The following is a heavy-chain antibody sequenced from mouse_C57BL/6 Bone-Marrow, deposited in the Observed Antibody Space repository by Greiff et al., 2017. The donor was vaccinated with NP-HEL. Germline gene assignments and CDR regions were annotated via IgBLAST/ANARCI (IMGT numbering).Heavy chain of an antibody. CDR1: GFNIKNTY. V-gene: IGHV14-3*01. CDR3: ARGTTVVAGWDY. Sequence: VQLQQSVAELVRPGASVKLSCTASGFNIKNTYMHWVKQRPEQGLEWIGRIDPANGNPKYAPKFPGKDTITADTSSNTAYLQLSGLTSEDTAIYYCARGTTVVAGWDYWGQGTTLTVSS. CDR2: IDPANGNP. J-gene: IGHJ2*01. D-gene: IGHD1-1*01.